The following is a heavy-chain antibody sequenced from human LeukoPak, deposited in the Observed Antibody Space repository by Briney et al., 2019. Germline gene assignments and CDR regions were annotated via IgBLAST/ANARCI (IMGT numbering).Heavy chain of an antibody. D-gene: IGHD6-13*01. CDR2: ISYDGSNK. J-gene: IGHJ4*02. CDR3: ARDQSSSGLDY. CDR1: GFTFSSYW. Sequence: GGSLRLSCAASGFTFSSYWMSWVRQAPGKGLEWVAVISYDGSNKYYANSVKGRFTISRDNSKNTLYLQMNSLRAEDTAVYYCARDQSSSGLDYWGQGTLVTVSS. V-gene: IGHV3-30-3*01.